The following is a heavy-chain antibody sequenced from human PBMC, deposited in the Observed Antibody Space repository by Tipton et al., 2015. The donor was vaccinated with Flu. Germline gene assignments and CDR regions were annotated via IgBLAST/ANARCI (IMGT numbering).Heavy chain of an antibody. Sequence: TLSLTCTVSGGSISSYYWSWIRQPAGKGLEWIGYIYYSGSTNYNPSLKSRVTISVDTSKNQFSLKLSSVTAADTAVYYCARDFGLRTFDYWGQGTLVTVSS. V-gene: IGHV4-59*01. J-gene: IGHJ4*02. CDR2: IYYSGST. D-gene: IGHD3/OR15-3a*01. CDR3: ARDFGLRTFDY. CDR1: GGSISSYY.